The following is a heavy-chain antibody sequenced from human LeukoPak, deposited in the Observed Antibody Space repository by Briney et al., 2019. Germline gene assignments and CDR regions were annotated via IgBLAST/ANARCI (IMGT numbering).Heavy chain of an antibody. Sequence: SETLSLTCTVSGGPISNYYWNWIRQPPGKGLEWIGNIYYSGSTNYNPSLKSRVTISVDRSKNQFSLKLTSVTAADTAVYYCARLAVAGPFDYWGQGTLVTVSS. V-gene: IGHV4-59*01. CDR3: ARLAVAGPFDY. J-gene: IGHJ4*02. CDR2: IYYSGST. CDR1: GGPISNYY. D-gene: IGHD6-19*01.